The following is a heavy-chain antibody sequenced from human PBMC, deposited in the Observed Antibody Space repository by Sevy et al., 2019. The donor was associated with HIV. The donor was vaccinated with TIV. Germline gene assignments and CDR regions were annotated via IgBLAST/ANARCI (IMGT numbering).Heavy chain of an antibody. CDR2: LKSDVYGGTV. CDR3: TRWKAAQSIFDY. V-gene: IGHV3-49*04. CDR1: GFTFGDYC. Sequence: GGSLRLSCTASGFTFGDYCMSWVRQAPGKGLEWVAFLKSDVYGGTVDHAASVRGRFVISRDGSKTIAYLQMNDLKTEDTGVYYCTRWKAAQSIFDYWGQGALVTVSS. J-gene: IGHJ4*02. D-gene: IGHD6-13*01.